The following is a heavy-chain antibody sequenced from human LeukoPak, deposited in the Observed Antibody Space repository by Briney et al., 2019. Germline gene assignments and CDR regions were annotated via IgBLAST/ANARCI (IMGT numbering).Heavy chain of an antibody. Sequence: GASVKVSCKASGYTFTSYDINWVRQATGQGLEWMGWMNPNSGNTGYAQKFQGRVTMTRNTSISTAYMELSSLRSEDTAVYYCASPAPPFMGLSGDDAFDIWGQGTMVTVSS. V-gene: IGHV1-8*01. D-gene: IGHD3-10*01. J-gene: IGHJ3*02. CDR1: GYTFTSYD. CDR3: ASPAPPFMGLSGDDAFDI. CDR2: MNPNSGNT.